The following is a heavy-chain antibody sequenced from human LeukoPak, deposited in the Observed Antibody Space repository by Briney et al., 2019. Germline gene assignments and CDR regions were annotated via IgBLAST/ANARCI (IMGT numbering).Heavy chain of an antibody. CDR3: ASAAGNWFDP. V-gene: IGHV4-31*03. CDR1: RGSIYRDGYY. D-gene: IGHD3-10*01. J-gene: IGHJ5*02. Sequence: SETLSLTRTVSRGSIYRDGYYWTWIRQHPGKGLEWIGYIYYSGSTYYNPSLKSRVSMSEDTSKNQFFLHLSSVTAADTAVYYCASAAGNWFDPWGPGTLVTVSS. CDR2: IYYSGST.